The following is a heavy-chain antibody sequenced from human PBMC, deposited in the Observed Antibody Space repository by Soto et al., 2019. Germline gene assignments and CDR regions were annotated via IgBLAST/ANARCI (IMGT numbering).Heavy chain of an antibody. D-gene: IGHD3-3*01. CDR3: ARVRILYYDSWSGYEQNWFDP. CDR2: IYYSGST. J-gene: IGHJ5*02. CDR1: GGSISSYY. Sequence: SETLSLTCTVSGGSISSYYWSWIRQPPGKGLEWIGYIYYSGSTNCNPSLKSRVTISVDTSKNQFSLKLSSVTAADTAVYYCARVRILYYDSWSGYEQNWFDPWGQGTLVTVSS. V-gene: IGHV4-59*01.